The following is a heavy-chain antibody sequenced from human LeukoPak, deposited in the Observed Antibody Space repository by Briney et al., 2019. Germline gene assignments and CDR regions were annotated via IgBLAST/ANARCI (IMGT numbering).Heavy chain of an antibody. V-gene: IGHV3-74*01. CDR2: INSDGSST. J-gene: IGHJ4*02. CDR3: ARDYYDSSDLDY. CDR1: GFTFSSYW. Sequence: GGSLRLSCAACGFTFSSYWMHWGRQAPGKGLVWVSRINSDGSSTSYADSVKGRFTISRDNAKNTLYLQMNSLRAEDTAVYYCARDYYDSSDLDYWGQGTLVTVSS. D-gene: IGHD3-22*01.